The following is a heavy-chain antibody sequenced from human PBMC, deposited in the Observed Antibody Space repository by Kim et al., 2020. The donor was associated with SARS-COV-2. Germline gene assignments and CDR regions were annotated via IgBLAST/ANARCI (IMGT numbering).Heavy chain of an antibody. D-gene: IGHD6-13*01. CDR2: T. CDR3: ASLAAAGTNDY. V-gene: IGHV5-10-1*01. J-gene: IGHJ4*02. Sequence: TNYSPSFQGHVTTSADKSISTAYLQWSSLKASDTAMYYCASLAAAGTNDYWGQGTLVTVSS.